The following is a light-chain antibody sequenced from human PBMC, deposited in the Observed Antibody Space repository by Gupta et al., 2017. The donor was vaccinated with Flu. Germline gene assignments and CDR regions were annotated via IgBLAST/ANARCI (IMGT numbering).Light chain of an antibody. Sequence: IGNNYVAWYQQLPGKAPKLVIYEDNKRPSGIPDRFSGSKSDTSATLGITGLQTGDEADYCCGTWDSRLGAWVFGGGTKLTVL. V-gene: IGLV1-51*02. CDR2: EDN. CDR1: IGNNY. J-gene: IGLJ3*02. CDR3: GTWDSRLGAWV.